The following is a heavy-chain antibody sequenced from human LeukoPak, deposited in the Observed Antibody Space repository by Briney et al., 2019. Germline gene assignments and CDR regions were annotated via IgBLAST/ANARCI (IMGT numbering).Heavy chain of an antibody. D-gene: IGHD3-9*01. CDR2: ISAYNGNT. V-gene: IGHV1-18*01. CDR3: AREHGPYDILTGYPDY. Sequence: ASVKVSCKASGYTSTSYGISWVRQAPGQGLEWMGWISAYNGNTNYAQKLQGRVTMTTDTSTSTAYMELRSLRSDDTAVYYCAREHGPYDILTGYPDYWGQGTLVTVSS. CDR1: GYTSTSYG. J-gene: IGHJ4*02.